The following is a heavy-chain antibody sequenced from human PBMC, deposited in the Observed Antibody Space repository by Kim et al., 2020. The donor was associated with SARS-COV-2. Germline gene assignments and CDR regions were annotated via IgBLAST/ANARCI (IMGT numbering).Heavy chain of an antibody. V-gene: IGHV3-74*01. CDR3: ARGPF. CDR2: DGRTT. J-gene: IGHJ4*02. Sequence: DGRTTRYADSVKGRFPISRDNSRNTLFLRMTSPRADDTSVYYCARGPFWGQGTLVTVSS.